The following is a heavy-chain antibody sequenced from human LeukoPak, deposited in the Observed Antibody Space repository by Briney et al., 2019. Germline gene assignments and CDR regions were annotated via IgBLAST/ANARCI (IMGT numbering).Heavy chain of an antibody. D-gene: IGHD4-17*01. CDR2: ISSSGSTI. V-gene: IGHV3-48*03. CDR1: GFTFSSYA. Sequence: GGSLRLSCAASGFTFSSYAMHWVRQAPGKGLEWVSYISSSGSTIYYADSVKGRFTISRDNAKNSLYLQMNSLRAEDTAVYYCARGDYGDPNWFDPWGQGTLVTVSS. J-gene: IGHJ5*02. CDR3: ARGDYGDPNWFDP.